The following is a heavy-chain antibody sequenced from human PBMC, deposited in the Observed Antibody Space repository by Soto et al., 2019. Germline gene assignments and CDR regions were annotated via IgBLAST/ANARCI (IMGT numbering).Heavy chain of an antibody. D-gene: IGHD6-13*01. V-gene: IGHV1-2*02. CDR3: AREGGIEGVYYYGMDV. J-gene: IGHJ6*02. Sequence: ASVKVSCKASGYTFTSYYMHWVRQAPGQGLEWMGWINPNSGGTNYAQKFQGRVTMTRDTSTSTVYMELSSLRSEDTAVYYCAREGGIEGVYYYGMDVWGQGTTVTVSS. CDR1: GYTFTSYY. CDR2: INPNSGGT.